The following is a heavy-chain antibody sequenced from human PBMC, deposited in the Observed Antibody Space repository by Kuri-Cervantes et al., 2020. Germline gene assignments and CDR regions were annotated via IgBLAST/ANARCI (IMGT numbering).Heavy chain of an antibody. J-gene: IGHJ3*02. CDR2: IYSGGST. Sequence: GESLKISCAASGFTVSSNYMSWVRQAPGKGLEWVSVIYSGGSTYYADSVKGRFTISRDNSKNTLYPQMNSLRAEDTAVYYCARTQTNTAMGRNAFDIWGQGTMVTVSS. D-gene: IGHD5-18*01. V-gene: IGHV3-53*01. CDR3: ARTQTNTAMGRNAFDI. CDR1: GFTVSSNY.